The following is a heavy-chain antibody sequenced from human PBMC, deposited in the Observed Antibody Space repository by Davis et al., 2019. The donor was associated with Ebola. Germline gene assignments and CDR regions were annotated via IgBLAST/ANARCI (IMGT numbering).Heavy chain of an antibody. D-gene: IGHD3-10*01. V-gene: IGHV4-39*01. Sequence: SETLSLTCTVSGGSISSSSYYWGWIRQPPGKGLEWIGSIYYSGSTYYNPSLKSRVTISVDTSKNQFSLKLSSVTAADTAVYYCARALSYLPGGYWGQGTLVTVSS. J-gene: IGHJ4*02. CDR3: ARALSYLPGGY. CDR2: IYYSGST. CDR1: GGSISSSSYY.